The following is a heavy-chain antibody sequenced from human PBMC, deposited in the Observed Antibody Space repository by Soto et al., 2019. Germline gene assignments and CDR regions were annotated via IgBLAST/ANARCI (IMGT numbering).Heavy chain of an antibody. V-gene: IGHV3-30-3*01. CDR3: ARVKVGVWSYCDY. CDR1: GFTFSSYA. CDR2: ISYDGSNK. Sequence: QVQLVESGGGVVQPGRSLRLSCAASGFTFSSYAMHWVRQAPGKGLEWVAVISYDGSNKYYADSVKGRFTISRDNSKNTLYLQMNSLRAEDTAVYYCARVKVGVWSYCDYWGQGTLVTVSS. D-gene: IGHD2-8*02. J-gene: IGHJ4*02.